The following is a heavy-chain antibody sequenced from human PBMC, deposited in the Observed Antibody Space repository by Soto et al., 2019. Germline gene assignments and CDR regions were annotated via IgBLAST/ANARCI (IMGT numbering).Heavy chain of an antibody. CDR1: GGTFSSYT. D-gene: IGHD2-15*01. CDR2: IIPILGIA. V-gene: IGHV1-69*04. CDR3: AREYCSGGSCYNNYYYYYMDV. J-gene: IGHJ6*03. Sequence: GASVKVSCKASGGTFSSYTISWVRQAPGQGLEWMGRIIPILGIANYAQKFQGRVTITADKSTSTAYMELSSLRSEDTAVYYCAREYCSGGSCYNNYYYYYMDVWGKGTTVTAP.